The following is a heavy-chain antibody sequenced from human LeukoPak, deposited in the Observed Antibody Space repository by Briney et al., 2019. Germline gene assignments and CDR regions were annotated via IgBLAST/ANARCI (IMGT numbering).Heavy chain of an antibody. CDR2: ISSSDSTI. D-gene: IGHD5-24*01. V-gene: IGHV3-11*04. Sequence: EGSLRLSCAASGFTFSDYYMSWIRQAPGKGLEWVSYISSSDSTIYYADSVKGRFTISRDNAKNSLYLQMNSLRAGDTAVYYCARTIEMATISYFDYWGQGTLVTVSS. CDR3: ARTIEMATISYFDY. CDR1: GFTFSDYY. J-gene: IGHJ4*02.